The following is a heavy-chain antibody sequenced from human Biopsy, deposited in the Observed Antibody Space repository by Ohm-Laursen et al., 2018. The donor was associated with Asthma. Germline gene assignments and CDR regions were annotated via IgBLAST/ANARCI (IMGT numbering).Heavy chain of an antibody. V-gene: IGHV3-53*01. CDR2: IYSGGTS. D-gene: IGHD6-19*01. Sequence: SLRLSCAASGFAVSRDHMFWVRQAPGKGLEWVSVIYSGGTSHTADSVRGRFTISRDFSKNTLHLQMHSLRVEDTAVYYCARGDNNGWSDFYFDYWGQGTLVTGSS. CDR3: ARGDNNGWSDFYFDY. J-gene: IGHJ4*02. CDR1: GFAVSRDH.